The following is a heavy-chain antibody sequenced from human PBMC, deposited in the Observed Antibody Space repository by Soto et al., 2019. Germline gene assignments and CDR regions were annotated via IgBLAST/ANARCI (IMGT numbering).Heavy chain of an antibody. D-gene: IGHD5-18*01. Sequence: EVQLVESGGGLVQPGGSLRLSCAASGFTFSSYSMNWVRQAPGKGLEWVAYISSSSSTIYYADSVKGRFTISRDNAKNSLYLQMNSLGDEDTAMYYCARRGYTDYWGQGTLVTVSS. CDR1: GFTFSSYS. V-gene: IGHV3-48*02. CDR2: ISSSSSTI. J-gene: IGHJ4*02. CDR3: ARRGYTDY.